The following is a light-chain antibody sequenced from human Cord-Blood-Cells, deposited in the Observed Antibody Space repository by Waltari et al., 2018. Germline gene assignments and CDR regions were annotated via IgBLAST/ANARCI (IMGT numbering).Light chain of an antibody. Sequence: DLRMPKSPSTLSASVGHRVTITCRASQSISSWLAWYQQKPGKAPKLLIYDASSLESGVPSRFSGSGSGTEFTLTISSLQPDDFATYYCQQYNSYWTFGQGTKVEIK. CDR1: QSISSW. J-gene: IGKJ1*01. V-gene: IGKV1-5*01. CDR2: DAS. CDR3: QQYNSYWT.